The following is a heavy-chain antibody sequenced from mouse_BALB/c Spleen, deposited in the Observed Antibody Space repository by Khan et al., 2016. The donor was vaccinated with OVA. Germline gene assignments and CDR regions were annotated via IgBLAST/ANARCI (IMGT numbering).Heavy chain of an antibody. Sequence: EVELVESGGGLVKPGGSLKLSCSASGFTFSSYAMSWVRQTPEKRLELVATISSGGHYTFYPDSVKGRFPISRDTARNTLYLQMSSLRSEDTAMYYCARSLVDYYAMDYWGQGTSVTVSA. CDR2: ISSGGHYT. CDR3: ARSLVDYYAMDY. V-gene: IGHV5-9-3*01. J-gene: IGHJ4*01. CDR1: GFTFSSYA. D-gene: IGHD2-2*01.